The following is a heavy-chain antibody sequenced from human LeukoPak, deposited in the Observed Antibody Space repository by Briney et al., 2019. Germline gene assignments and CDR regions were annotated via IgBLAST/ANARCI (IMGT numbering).Heavy chain of an antibody. CDR3: ARLWDSTGLYFYYYMDV. CDR1: GDSITSDYY. J-gene: IGHJ6*03. D-gene: IGHD6-25*01. V-gene: IGHV4-38-2*01. Sequence: SETLSLTCGVSGDSITSDYYWAWIRQSPGKGLQWIGSIYRHGATYYNPSLNSRVAMSVDTSKNHFSLRVTSVTAADTAVYYCARLWDSTGLYFYYYMDVWGEGTTVTVSS. CDR2: IYRHGAT.